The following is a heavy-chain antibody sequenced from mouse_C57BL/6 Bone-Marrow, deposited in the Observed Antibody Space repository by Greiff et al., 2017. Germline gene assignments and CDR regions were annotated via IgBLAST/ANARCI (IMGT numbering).Heavy chain of an antibody. V-gene: IGHV5-17*01. Sequence: EVMLVESGGGLVKPGGSLKLSCAASGFTFSDYGMHWVRQAPEKGLEWVAYISRGSSTIYYADTVKGRFTISRDNAKNTLFLQMTSLRSEDTAMYYCARGTTVVYFDYWGQGTTLTVSS. J-gene: IGHJ2*01. CDR3: ARGTTVVYFDY. CDR2: ISRGSSTI. CDR1: GFTFSDYG. D-gene: IGHD1-1*01.